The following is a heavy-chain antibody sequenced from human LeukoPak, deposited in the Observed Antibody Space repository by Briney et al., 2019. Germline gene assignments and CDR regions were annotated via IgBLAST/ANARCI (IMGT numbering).Heavy chain of an antibody. V-gene: IGHV1-18*01. D-gene: IGHD5-18*01. CDR2: ISGYNGDT. J-gene: IGHJ4*02. CDR3: ARDGGTAGYSSGSDY. Sequence: GASVKVSCKASSYSFRSFGINWVRQAPGQGLEWMGWISGYNGDTNYAQRLEGRITLTTDTSTTTAYMELGTLRSDDTGVYYCARDGGTAGYSSGSDYWGQGTLVTVSA. CDR1: SYSFRSFG.